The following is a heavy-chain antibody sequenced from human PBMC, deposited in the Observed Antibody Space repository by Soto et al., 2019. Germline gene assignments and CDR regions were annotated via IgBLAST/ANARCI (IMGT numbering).Heavy chain of an antibody. J-gene: IGHJ4*02. CDR2: IRHKANSYST. V-gene: IGHV3-72*01. CDR3: ARAWNSKNYFLDF. Sequence: GGSLTLSSATPRFTFRDQFMDWVRQAPGKGLEWVGRIRHKANSYSTEYAASVEGRFTISRDDSKNSLFLQMNSLRTEDSAVYYCARAWNSKNYFLDFCGQGT. D-gene: IGHD1-1*01. CDR1: RFTFRDQF.